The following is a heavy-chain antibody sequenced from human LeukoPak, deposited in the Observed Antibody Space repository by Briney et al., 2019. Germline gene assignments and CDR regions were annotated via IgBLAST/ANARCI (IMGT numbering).Heavy chain of an antibody. V-gene: IGHV3-9*01. Sequence: GGSLRLSCAASGFTFDDYAMHWVRQAPGKGLEWVSGISWNSGSIGYADSVKGRFTISRDNAKNSLYLQMNSLRAEDTALYYCAKDRTAYYDSSGYPDYWGQGTLVTVSS. J-gene: IGHJ4*02. D-gene: IGHD3-22*01. CDR2: ISWNSGSI. CDR3: AKDRTAYYDSSGYPDY. CDR1: GFTFDDYA.